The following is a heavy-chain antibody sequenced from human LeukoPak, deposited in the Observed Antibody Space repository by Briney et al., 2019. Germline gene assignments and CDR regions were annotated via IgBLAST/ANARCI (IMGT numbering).Heavy chain of an antibody. V-gene: IGHV4-38-2*02. CDR1: GYSISSDYY. D-gene: IGHD3-16*02. Sequence: SETLSLTCTVSGYSISSDYYWGWIRQPPGRGLEWIGTIYHSGSTYYNRSLKSRVTISVDTSKNQFSLKLSSVTAADTAVYYCARYDVWGTYRAFDYWGQGTLVTVSS. CDR3: ARYDVWGTYRAFDY. J-gene: IGHJ4*02. CDR2: IYHSGST.